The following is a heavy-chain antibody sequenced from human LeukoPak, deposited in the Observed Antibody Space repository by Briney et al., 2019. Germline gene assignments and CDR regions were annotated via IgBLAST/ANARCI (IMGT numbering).Heavy chain of an antibody. Sequence: SETLSLTCAVYGGSFSGYYWSWIRQPPGKGLEWIGEINHSGSTNYNPSLKSRVTISVDTSKNQFSLKLSSVTAADTAVYYCARGRGYCSSTSCYFFPNPRVHWFDPWGQGTLVTVSS. CDR2: INHSGST. CDR3: ARGRGYCSSTSCYFFPNPRVHWFDP. D-gene: IGHD2-2*01. CDR1: GGSFSGYY. V-gene: IGHV4-34*01. J-gene: IGHJ5*02.